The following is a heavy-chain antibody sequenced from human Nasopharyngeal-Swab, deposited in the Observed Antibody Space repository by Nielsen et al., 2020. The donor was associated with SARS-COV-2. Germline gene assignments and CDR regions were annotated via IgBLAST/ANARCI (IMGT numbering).Heavy chain of an antibody. D-gene: IGHD2-2*01. CDR1: GGSISSSSYY. CDR2: IYYSGST. V-gene: IGHV4-39*01. J-gene: IGHJ5*02. CDR3: ATMQGQTFDP. Sequence: SETLSLICTVSGGSISSSSYYWGWIRQPPGKGLEWIGSIYYSGSTYYNPSLKSRVTISVDTSKNQFSLKLSSVTAADTAVYYCATMQGQTFDPWGQGTLVTVSS.